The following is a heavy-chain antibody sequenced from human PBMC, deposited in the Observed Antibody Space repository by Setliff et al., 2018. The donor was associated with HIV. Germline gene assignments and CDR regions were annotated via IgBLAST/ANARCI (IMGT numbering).Heavy chain of an antibody. CDR1: GASVNSNNYY. J-gene: IGHJ2*01. V-gene: IGHV4-39*01. CDR2: IYYSGTT. CDR3: ARRPATRGNWCFDL. Sequence: SETLSLTCTVSGASVNSNNYYWGWIRQPPGKGLEWIASIYYSGTTYYNPSLKSRVTMSVDTSKNQFSLKLSSVTATDTAVYYCARRPATRGNWCFDLWGRGTLVTVSS.